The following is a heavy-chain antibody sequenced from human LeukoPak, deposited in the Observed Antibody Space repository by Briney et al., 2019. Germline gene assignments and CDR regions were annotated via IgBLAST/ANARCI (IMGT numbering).Heavy chain of an antibody. CDR3: ARGRISVVVTAARWFRYFDL. CDR2: INHSGST. J-gene: IGHJ2*01. Sequence: SEALSLTCAVYGGSFSGYYWSWIRQPPGKGLEWIGEINHSGSTNYNPSLKSRVTISVDTSKNQFSLKLSSVTAADTAVYYCARGRISVVVTAARWFRYFDLWGRGTLVTVSS. D-gene: IGHD2-21*02. CDR1: GGSFSGYY. V-gene: IGHV4-34*01.